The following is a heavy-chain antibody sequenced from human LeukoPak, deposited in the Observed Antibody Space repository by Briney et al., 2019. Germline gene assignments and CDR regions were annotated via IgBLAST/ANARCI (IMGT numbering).Heavy chain of an antibody. CDR2: ISAYNGNT. Sequence: ASVKVSCKASGYTFTSYGISWVRQAPGQGLEWMGWISAYNGNTNYAQKLQGRVTMTTDTSTSTAYMELRSLRSDDTAVYYCVRVRVGIYYYYYMDVWGKGTTVTVSS. V-gene: IGHV1-18*01. CDR1: GYTFTSYG. D-gene: IGHD2-15*01. CDR3: VRVRVGIYYYYYMDV. J-gene: IGHJ6*03.